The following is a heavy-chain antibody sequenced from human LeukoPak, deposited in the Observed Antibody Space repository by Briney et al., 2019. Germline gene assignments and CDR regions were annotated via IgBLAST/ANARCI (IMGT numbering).Heavy chain of an antibody. CDR1: GYTFTSYA. CDR3: ARYQLLSNWFDP. Sequence: GASVKVSCKASGYTFTSYAISWVRQAPGQGLEWMGGIIPIFGTANYAQKFQGRVTITADESTSTAYMELSSLRSEDTAVYYCARYQLLSNWFDPWGQGTLVTVSS. D-gene: IGHD2-2*01. V-gene: IGHV1-69*13. CDR2: IIPIFGTA. J-gene: IGHJ5*02.